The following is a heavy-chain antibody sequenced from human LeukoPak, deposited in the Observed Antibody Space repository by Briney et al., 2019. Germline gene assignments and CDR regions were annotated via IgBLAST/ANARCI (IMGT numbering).Heavy chain of an antibody. CDR2: AYYSGST. CDR3: ARSELLWFGGVNSGFDY. Sequence: PSETLSLTCTVSGGSISSYYWSWIRQPPGKGLEWIGYAYYSGSTNYNPSLKSRVTISVDTSKSQFSLKLSSVTAADTAVYYCARSELLWFGGVNSGFDYWGQGTLVTVFS. CDR1: GGSISSYY. D-gene: IGHD3-10*01. J-gene: IGHJ4*02. V-gene: IGHV4-59*01.